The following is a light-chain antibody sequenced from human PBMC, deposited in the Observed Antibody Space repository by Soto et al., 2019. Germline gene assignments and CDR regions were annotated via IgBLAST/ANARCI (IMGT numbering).Light chain of an antibody. CDR3: QQYDNWPVT. Sequence: IVMTQSPATLSVSPGERVTFSCRASQSVTSNLAWYQHKPGQAPRLLIYGASTGATGIPARFSGSGSVTEFTLTINSLQSEDFAIYYCQQYDNWPVTFGGGPRVEI. V-gene: IGKV3-15*01. CDR2: GAS. CDR1: QSVTSN. J-gene: IGKJ4*01.